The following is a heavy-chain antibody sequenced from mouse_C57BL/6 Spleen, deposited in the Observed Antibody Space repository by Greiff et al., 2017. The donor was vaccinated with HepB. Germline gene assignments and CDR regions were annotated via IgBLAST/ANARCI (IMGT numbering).Heavy chain of an antibody. CDR3: ARYGNASYYFDY. V-gene: IGHV1-52*01. Sequence: QVQLQQPGAELVRPGSSVKLSCKASGYTFTSYWMHWVKQRPIQGLEWIGNIDPSDSETHYNQKFKDKATLTVDKSSSTAYMQLSSLTSEDSAVYYCARYGNASYYFDYWGQGTTLTVSS. D-gene: IGHD2-1*01. J-gene: IGHJ2*01. CDR1: GYTFTSYW. CDR2: IDPSDSET.